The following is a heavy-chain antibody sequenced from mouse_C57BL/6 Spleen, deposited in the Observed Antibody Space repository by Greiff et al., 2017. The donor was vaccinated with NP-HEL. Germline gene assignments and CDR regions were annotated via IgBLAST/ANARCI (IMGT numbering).Heavy chain of an antibody. CDR3: ARDSYGSSPWYFDV. J-gene: IGHJ1*03. D-gene: IGHD1-1*01. Sequence: VKLQESGPELVKPGASVKISCKASGYAFSSSWMNWVKQRPGKGLEWIGRIYPGDGDTNYNGKFKGKATLTADKSSSTAYMQLSSLTSEDSAVYFCARDSYGSSPWYFDVWGTGTTVTVSS. CDR1: GYAFSSSW. V-gene: IGHV1-82*01. CDR2: IYPGDGDT.